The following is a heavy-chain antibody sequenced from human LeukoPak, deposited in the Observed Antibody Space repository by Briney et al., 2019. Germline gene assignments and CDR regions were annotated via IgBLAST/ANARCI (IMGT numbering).Heavy chain of an antibody. Sequence: GGSLRLSCAASGFTFSSYSMNWVRQAPGKGLEWVSSISSSSYIYYADSVKGRFTISRDNAKNSLYLQMNSLRAEDTAVYYCARDGALERTKYSNTFDYWGQGTLVTVSS. J-gene: IGHJ4*02. D-gene: IGHD6-6*01. V-gene: IGHV3-21*01. CDR2: ISSSSYI. CDR1: GFTFSSYS. CDR3: ARDGALERTKYSNTFDY.